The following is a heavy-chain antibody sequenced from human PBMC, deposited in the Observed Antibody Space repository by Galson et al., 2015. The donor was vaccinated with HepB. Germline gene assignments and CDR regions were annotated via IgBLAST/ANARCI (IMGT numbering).Heavy chain of an antibody. D-gene: IGHD3-10*01. CDR3: ARERGTTMVRGKQYFDY. CDR1: GYTFTSYG. V-gene: IGHV1-18*01. J-gene: IGHJ4*02. CDR2: ISAYNGNT. Sequence: SVKVSCKASGYTFTSYGISWVRQAPGQGLEWMGWISAYNGNTNYAQKLQGRVTMTTDTSTSTAYMELRSLRSDDTAVYYCARERGTTMVRGKQYFDYWGQGTLVTVPS.